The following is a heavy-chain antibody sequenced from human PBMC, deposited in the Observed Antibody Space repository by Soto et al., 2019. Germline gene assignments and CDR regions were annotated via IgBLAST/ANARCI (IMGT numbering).Heavy chain of an antibody. Sequence: GGSLRLSCVVSGFIFGSFAMQWVRQAPGKGLQWVAVISHDGSSQSYADSVKGRFTISRDNAKSTLFLQMNSLRAEDTAVYYCARDQPGYSYGYVLGYRGQGLLVTVS. V-gene: IGHV3-30-3*01. D-gene: IGHD5-18*01. CDR2: ISHDGSSQ. J-gene: IGHJ4*02. CDR1: GFIFGSFA. CDR3: ARDQPGYSYGYVLGY.